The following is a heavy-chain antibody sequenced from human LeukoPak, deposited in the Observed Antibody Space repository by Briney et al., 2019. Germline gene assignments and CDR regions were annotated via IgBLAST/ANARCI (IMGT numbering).Heavy chain of an antibody. CDR1: GFTFSSYA. CDR3: VKYGDYFYDMDV. Sequence: GGSLRLSCSASGFTFSSYAMHWVRQAPGKGLEYVSAISSNGGSTYYADSVKGRFTISRDNTKNPLYLQVSSLRAEDTAMYYCVKYGDYFYDMDVWGKGTTVTVSS. J-gene: IGHJ6*04. CDR2: ISSNGGST. V-gene: IGHV3-64D*06. D-gene: IGHD4-17*01.